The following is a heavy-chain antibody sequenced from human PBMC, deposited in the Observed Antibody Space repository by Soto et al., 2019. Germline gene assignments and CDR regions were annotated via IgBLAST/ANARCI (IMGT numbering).Heavy chain of an antibody. J-gene: IGHJ6*02. Sequence: GGSLRLSCAASGFTFDDYAMHWVRQAPGKGLEWVSGISWNSGSIGYADSVKGRFTISRDNAKNSLYLQMNSLGAEDTALYYCAKGLPRYCSGGSCYSGAGDYYYGMDVWGQGTTVTVS. CDR3: AKGLPRYCSGGSCYSGAGDYYYGMDV. V-gene: IGHV3-9*01. D-gene: IGHD2-15*01. CDR1: GFTFDDYA. CDR2: ISWNSGSI.